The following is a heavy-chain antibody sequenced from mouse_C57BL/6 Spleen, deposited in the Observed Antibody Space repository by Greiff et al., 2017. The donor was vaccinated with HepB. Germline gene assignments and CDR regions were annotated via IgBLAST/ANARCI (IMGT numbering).Heavy chain of an antibody. CDR1: GFTFSSYG. D-gene: IGHD1-1*01. CDR2: ISSGGSYT. CDR3: ARRVRYYFDY. Sequence: EVMLVESGGDLVKPGGSLKLSCAASGFTFSSYGMSWVRQTPDKRLEWVATISSGGSYTYYPDSVKGRFTISRDNAKNTLYLQMSSLKSEDTAMYYCARRVRYYFDYWGQGTTLPVSS. V-gene: IGHV5-6*02. J-gene: IGHJ2*01.